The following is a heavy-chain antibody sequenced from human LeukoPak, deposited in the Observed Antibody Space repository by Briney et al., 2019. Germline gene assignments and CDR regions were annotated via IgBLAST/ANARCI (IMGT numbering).Heavy chain of an antibody. CDR3: ARRAAASHYLDY. D-gene: IGHD6-13*01. Sequence: ASVKVSFKASGYTFTNYYMHWVRQAPGQGLEWMGIINPSGDSTIYAQKFQGRLTMTRDTSTSTVYMDLSSLRSEDTAVYYCARRAAASHYLDYWGQGTLVTVSS. CDR2: INPSGDST. V-gene: IGHV1-46*01. J-gene: IGHJ4*02. CDR1: GYTFTNYY.